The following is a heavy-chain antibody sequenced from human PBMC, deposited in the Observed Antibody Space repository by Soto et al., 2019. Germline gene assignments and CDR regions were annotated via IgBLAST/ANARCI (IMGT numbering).Heavy chain of an antibody. J-gene: IGHJ4*02. CDR2: RHYSGRT. CDR3: ARTYFGSGSQYY. V-gene: IGHV4-39*01. CDR1: GGSISDSDNY. D-gene: IGHD3-10*01. Sequence: QLQLQESGPGLVEPSETLSLTCTVSGGSISDSDNYWGWIRQSPGKGLEWIGSRHYSGRTYQNPSLKSRVTIPVDTSKNQFSLKLSSVTAADTAVYYCARTYFGSGSQYYWGQGALVTVSS.